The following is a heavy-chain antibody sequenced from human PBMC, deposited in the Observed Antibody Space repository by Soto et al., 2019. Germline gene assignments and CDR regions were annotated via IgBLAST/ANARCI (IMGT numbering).Heavy chain of an antibody. Sequence: EVQLVESGGGLVQPGGSLRLSCAASGFTFSSYEMNWVRQAPGKGLEWVSYISSSGSTIYYADSVKGRFTISRDNSQNTLYLQMNSLRPEDTAVYYCAKGSSSVYYYYYGMDVWGQGTTVTVSS. V-gene: IGHV3-48*03. D-gene: IGHD6-6*01. CDR2: ISSSGSTI. J-gene: IGHJ6*02. CDR1: GFTFSSYE. CDR3: AKGSSSVYYYYYGMDV.